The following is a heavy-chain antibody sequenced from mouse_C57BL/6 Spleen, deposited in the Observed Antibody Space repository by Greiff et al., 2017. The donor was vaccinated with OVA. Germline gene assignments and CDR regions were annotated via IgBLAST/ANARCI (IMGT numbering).Heavy chain of an antibody. CDR1: GYAFTNYL. CDR2: INPGSGGT. J-gene: IGHJ1*03. Sequence: QVQLQQSGAELVRPGNSVKVSCKASGYAFTNYLIEWVKQRPGQGLEWIGVINPGSGGTNYNEKFKGKATLSADKSSSTTYMQLSSLKSEDSAVYFCARTVVATKYFDVWGTGTTVTVSS. D-gene: IGHD1-1*01. V-gene: IGHV1-54*01. CDR3: ARTVVATKYFDV.